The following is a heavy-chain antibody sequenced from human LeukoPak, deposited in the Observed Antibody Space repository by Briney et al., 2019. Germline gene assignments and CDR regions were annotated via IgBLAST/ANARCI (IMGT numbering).Heavy chain of an antibody. D-gene: IGHD6-13*01. CDR1: GFTFSASW. J-gene: IGHJ4*02. CDR3: ARDPAAWDY. CDR2: INTDGSET. V-gene: IGHV3-7*01. Sequence: GGSLRLSCAASGFTFSASWMSWVRQAPRKGLEWVANINTDGSETYYVDSVRGRFTISRDNAKKSLYLQMDSLSEADTAIYYCARDPAAWDYWGQGTLVTVSP.